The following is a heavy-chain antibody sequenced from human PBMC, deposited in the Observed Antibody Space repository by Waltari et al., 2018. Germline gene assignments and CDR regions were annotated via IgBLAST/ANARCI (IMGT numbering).Heavy chain of an antibody. Sequence: QVQLVQSGAEVKKPGASVKVSCKASGYTFTSYAMHWVRQAPGQRLEWMGWINAGNGNTKYSQKFQGRVTITRDTSASTAYMELSSLRSEDTAVYYCARDLEVQGVIMAYGMDVWGQGTTVTVSS. J-gene: IGHJ6*02. CDR3: ARDLEVQGVIMAYGMDV. CDR2: INAGNGNT. D-gene: IGHD3-10*01. V-gene: IGHV1-3*01. CDR1: GYTFTSYA.